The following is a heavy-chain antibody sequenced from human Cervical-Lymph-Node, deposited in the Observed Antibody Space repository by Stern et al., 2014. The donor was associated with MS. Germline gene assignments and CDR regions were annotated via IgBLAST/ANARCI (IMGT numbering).Heavy chain of an antibody. J-gene: IGHJ4*02. D-gene: IGHD1-26*01. CDR1: GYRFTSYW. CDR2: IYAGDSDS. Sequence: EVQLVQSGAEAKKPGESLKISCEGSGYRFTSYWIAWVRQAPGKGLEWMEIIYAGDSDSRYSPVFQGQVTISVDKSITPAYLQWNSLKASDTAIYYCARRSTTYFDSWGQGTLVTVSS. V-gene: IGHV5-51*01. CDR3: ARRSTTYFDS.